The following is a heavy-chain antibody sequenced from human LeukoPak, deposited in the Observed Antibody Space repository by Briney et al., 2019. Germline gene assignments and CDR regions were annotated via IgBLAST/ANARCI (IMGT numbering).Heavy chain of an antibody. V-gene: IGHV3-30*04. CDR2: ISYDGSEK. J-gene: IGHJ4*02. D-gene: IGHD3-16*02. Sequence: PGGSLRLSCAASGFTFSTYAMHWVRQAPGEGLEWVAFISYDGSEKYYPDYVKGRFTISRDNSKNTLYLQMNGLRAEDTAVYYCAKDFFVWGSYPADYWGQGTLVTVSS. CDR3: AKDFFVWGSYPADY. CDR1: GFTFSTYA.